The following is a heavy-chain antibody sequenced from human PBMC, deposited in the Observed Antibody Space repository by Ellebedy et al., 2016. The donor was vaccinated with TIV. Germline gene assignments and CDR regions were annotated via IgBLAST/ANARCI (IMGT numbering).Heavy chain of an antibody. CDR1: GGSISSSSYY. J-gene: IGHJ4*02. D-gene: IGHD5-18*01. Sequence: MPSETLSLTCTVSGGSISSSSYYWGWHRQPPGKGLEWIGSIYYSGSTYYNPSLKSRVTISVDKSKNQFSLKLSSLTAADTAVYYCARKGYRGYSYGATYTPFDYWGQGTLVTVSS. CDR3: ARKGYRGYSYGATYTPFDY. CDR2: IYYSGST. V-gene: IGHV4-39*01.